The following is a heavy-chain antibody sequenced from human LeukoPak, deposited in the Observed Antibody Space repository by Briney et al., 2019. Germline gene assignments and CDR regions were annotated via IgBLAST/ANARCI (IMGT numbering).Heavy chain of an antibody. J-gene: IGHJ4*02. CDR2: IRSDGSNK. Sequence: GGSLRLSCASSGFTFSSYGMHWVRQPPGKGLEWVAFIRSDGSNKYYADFVKGRFTISRDNSKKTLHLQINSLTADDAAVYLCAKEDRYGPVYWGEGTLVTVS. V-gene: IGHV3-30*02. CDR3: AKEDRYGPVY. CDR1: GFTFSSYG. D-gene: IGHD5-18*01.